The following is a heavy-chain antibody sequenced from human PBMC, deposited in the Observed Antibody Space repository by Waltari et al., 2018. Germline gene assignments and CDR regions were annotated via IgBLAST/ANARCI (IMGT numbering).Heavy chain of an antibody. V-gene: IGHV1-69*04. J-gene: IGHJ4*02. CDR1: GGTFNTHA. D-gene: IGHD6-19*01. CDR3: GADLGTQWLTHPIQY. CDR2: IIPTFVIG. Sequence: QVHLEQSETAVKKPGSSVKVSCKASGGTFNTHAVSWVRQAPGQGLEWLGRIIPTFVIGNYAQKFQGRVTITADKSTATAYMELNGLTSEDTAVYYCGADLGTQWLTHPIQYWGQGTLLTVSS.